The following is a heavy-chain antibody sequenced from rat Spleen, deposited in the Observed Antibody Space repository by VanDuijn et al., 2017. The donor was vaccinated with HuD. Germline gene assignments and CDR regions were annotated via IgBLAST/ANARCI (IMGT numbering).Heavy chain of an antibody. V-gene: IGHV5-27*01. CDR2: ISAGGDST. J-gene: IGHJ2*01. D-gene: IGHD1-1*01. CDR3: TTGLQ. Sequence: EVQLVESDGGLVQPGRSLKLSCAASGFTFSDNYMAWVRQAPTKGLEWVAYISAGGDSTYYRDSVKGRFTISRDNAKSTLYLQMDSLRSEDTATYYCTTGLQWGQGVMVTVSS. CDR1: GFTFSDNY.